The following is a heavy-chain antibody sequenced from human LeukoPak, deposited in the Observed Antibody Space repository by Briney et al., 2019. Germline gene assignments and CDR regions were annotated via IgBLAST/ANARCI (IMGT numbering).Heavy chain of an antibody. CDR3: ARDPNYDSTTTYYMDV. D-gene: IGHD3-22*01. V-gene: IGHV1-46*01. Sequence: ASVKVSCKASGYTFTSYYMHWVRQAPGQGLEWMGIINPSGGSTSYAQKFQGRVTMTRDMSTSTVYMELSSLRSEDTAVYYCARDPNYDSTTTYYMDVWGKGTTVTVSS. CDR1: GYTFTSYY. CDR2: INPSGGST. J-gene: IGHJ6*03.